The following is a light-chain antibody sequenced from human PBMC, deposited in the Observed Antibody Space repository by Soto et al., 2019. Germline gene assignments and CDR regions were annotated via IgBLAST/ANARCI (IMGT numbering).Light chain of an antibody. J-gene: IGLJ3*02. CDR3: ASYTATHTRV. CDR1: SCDVGGYDF. Sequence: QSALTQPASVAGSRGQSITIACTRSSCDVGGYDFVFWYQHHPGKAPKLIIYDVNNRPSGLSDRFSGSKSGNTASLTISGLQTEDEADYYCASYTATHTRVFGSGTKLPVL. CDR2: DVN. V-gene: IGLV2-14*01.